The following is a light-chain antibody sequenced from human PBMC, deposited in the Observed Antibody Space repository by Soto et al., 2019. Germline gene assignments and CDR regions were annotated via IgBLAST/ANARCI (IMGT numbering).Light chain of an antibody. CDR3: HEHKTYSYT. CDR2: KAS. J-gene: IGKJ2*01. Sequence: DILLTQSPSTLSASLGERVTLTCRTSESISSWLAWYQQKPGKAPELLIYKASNFQSGVPSSFSGSGSWTAFTLTISSLQPDDYATYYCHEHKTYSYTFGQGTKVDIK. V-gene: IGKV1-5*03. CDR1: ESISSW.